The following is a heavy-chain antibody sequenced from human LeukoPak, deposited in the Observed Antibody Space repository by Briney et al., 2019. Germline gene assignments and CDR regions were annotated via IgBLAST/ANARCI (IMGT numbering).Heavy chain of an antibody. CDR2: IKGDGIST. J-gene: IGHJ6*02. CDR3: AKFRSYYYYGMDV. V-gene: IGHV3-74*01. Sequence: GGSQRLSCAASGFDFSSNWMHWVRHAPGQGLVWVSRIKGDGISTNYADSVKGRFTISRDIAENTLYLQMNSLRAEDTAVYYCAKFRSYYYYGMDVWGQGTTVTVSS. CDR1: GFDFSSNW. D-gene: IGHD6-19*01.